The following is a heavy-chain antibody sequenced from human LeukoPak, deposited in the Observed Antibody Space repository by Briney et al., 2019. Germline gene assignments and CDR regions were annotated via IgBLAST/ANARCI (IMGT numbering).Heavy chain of an antibody. Sequence: DPSETLSLTCTVPGCSISSYYWSWIRQPPGKGLEWNGYIHYSGSTNYNPSLKSRVTISVDTSKNQFSLKLSSVTPPDTASYYWARGRFDYYDSSGYYRAREYYSYYYYMDVWGKGTTVNIPS. J-gene: IGHJ6*03. CDR3: ARGRFDYYDSSGYYRAREYYSYYYYMDV. D-gene: IGHD3-22*01. CDR1: GCSISSYY. V-gene: IGHV4-59*01. CDR2: IHYSGST.